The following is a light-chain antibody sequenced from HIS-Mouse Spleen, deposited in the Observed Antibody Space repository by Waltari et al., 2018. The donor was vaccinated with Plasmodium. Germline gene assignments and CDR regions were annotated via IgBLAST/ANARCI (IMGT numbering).Light chain of an antibody. CDR3: QQYGSSPYT. CDR2: GAS. V-gene: IGKV3-20*01. Sequence: EIVLTQSPGTLSLSPGERDTLSCRSSQRVSSSYLAGYQQKPGQAPRLLIYGASSRATGIPDRFSGSGSGTDFTLTISRLEPEDFAVYYCQQYGSSPYTFGQGTKLEIK. J-gene: IGKJ2*01. CDR1: QRVSSSY.